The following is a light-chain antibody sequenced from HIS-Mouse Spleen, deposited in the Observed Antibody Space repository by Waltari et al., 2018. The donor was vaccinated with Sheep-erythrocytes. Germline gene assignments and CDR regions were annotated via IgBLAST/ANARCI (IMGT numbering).Light chain of an antibody. V-gene: IGKV1D-13*01. J-gene: IGKJ1*01. CDR2: DAS. CDR1: QGISSA. Sequence: AIQLTQSPSPLSASVGNRVPNPCRASQGISSALAWYQQKPGKAPKLLIYDASSLESGVPSRFSGSGSGTDFTLTISSLQPEDFATYYCQQFNNYPRTFGQGTKVEIK. CDR3: QQFNNYPRT.